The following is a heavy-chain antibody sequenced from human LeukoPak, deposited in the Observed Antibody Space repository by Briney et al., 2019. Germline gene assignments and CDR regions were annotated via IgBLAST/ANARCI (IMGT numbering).Heavy chain of an antibody. J-gene: IGHJ4*02. CDR1: GFTFSSYA. D-gene: IGHD3-22*01. CDR2: ISGSGGST. V-gene: IGHV3-23*01. CDR3: AKAVVVITTTPLDY. Sequence: GGSLRLCCAASGFTFSSYAMSWVRQAAGKGLEWVSAISGSGGSTYYADSVKGRFTISRDNSKNTLYLQMNSLRAEDTAVYYCAKAVVVITTTPLDYWGQGTLVTVSS.